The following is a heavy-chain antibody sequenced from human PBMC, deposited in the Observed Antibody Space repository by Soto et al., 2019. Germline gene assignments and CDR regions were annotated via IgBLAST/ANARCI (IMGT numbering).Heavy chain of an antibody. CDR3: ARSRGGPQLLWHCFDY. CDR2: INPSGGST. J-gene: IGHJ4*02. CDR1: GYTFTSYY. V-gene: IGHV1-46*01. D-gene: IGHD2-2*01. Sequence: ASVKVSCKASGYTFTSYYMHWVRQAPGQGLEWMGIINPSGGSTSYAQKFQGRFTISRDNSKNTLYLQMNSLRAEDTAVYYCARSRGGPQLLWHCFDYWGQGTLVTVSS.